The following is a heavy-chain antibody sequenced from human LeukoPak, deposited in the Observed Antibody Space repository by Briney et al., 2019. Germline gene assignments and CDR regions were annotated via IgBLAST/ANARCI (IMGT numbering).Heavy chain of an antibody. Sequence: PGGSLRLSCAVSGITLSNYGMSWVRQAPGKGLEWVAGISGSGGGTNYADSVKGRFTISRVNSKNTLYLQMNSLRAEDTAVYFCAKRGVVIRVILVGFHKEAYYFDSWGQGALVTVSS. J-gene: IGHJ4*02. D-gene: IGHD3-22*01. V-gene: IGHV3-23*01. CDR2: ISGSGGGT. CDR3: AKRGVVIRVILVGFHKEAYYFDS. CDR1: GITLSNYG.